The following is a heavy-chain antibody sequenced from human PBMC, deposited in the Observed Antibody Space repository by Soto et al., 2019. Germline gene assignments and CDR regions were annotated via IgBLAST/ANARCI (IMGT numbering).Heavy chain of an antibody. J-gene: IGHJ5*01. CDR1: GFTFSTYW. CDR2: ISGSGGST. CDR3: AKDRPGYCSSTSCPADWFDS. V-gene: IGHV3-23*01. D-gene: IGHD2-2*01. Sequence: PGGSLRLSCAASGFTFSTYWMSWVRQAPGKGLEWVSAISGSGGSTYYADSVKGRFTISRDNSKNTLYLQMNSLRAEDTAVYYCAKDRPGYCSSTSCPADWFDSWGQGTLVTVSS.